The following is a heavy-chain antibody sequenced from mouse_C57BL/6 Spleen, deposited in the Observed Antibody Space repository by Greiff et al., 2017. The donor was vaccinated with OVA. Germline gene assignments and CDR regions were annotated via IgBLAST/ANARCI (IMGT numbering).Heavy chain of an antibody. V-gene: IGHV3-6*01. D-gene: IGHD4-1*02. CDR3: ARDSNWDFDY. J-gene: IGHJ2*01. Sequence: DVKLQESGPGLVKPSQSLSLTCSVTGYSITSGYYWNWIRQFPGNKLEWMGYISYDGSNNYNPSLKNRISITRDTSKNQLFLKLNSVTTEDTATYYCARDSNWDFDYWGQGTTLTVSS. CDR2: ISYDGSN. CDR1: GYSITSGYY.